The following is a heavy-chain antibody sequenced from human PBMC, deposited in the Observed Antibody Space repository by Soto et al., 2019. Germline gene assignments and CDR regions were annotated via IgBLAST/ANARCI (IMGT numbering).Heavy chain of an antibody. CDR3: AREAEEYSGSDY. D-gene: IGHD3-10*01. V-gene: IGHV1-46*03. CDR1: GYTFTRYH. CDR2: INPSTTT. Sequence: ASVKVSCKASGYTFTRYHMHWVRQTPGQGLEWMEVINPSTTTTYAQKFQGRVTMTRDTSTSTAYMELSSLRSDDTAVYYCAREAEEYSGSDYWGPGTLVTVPS. J-gene: IGHJ4*02.